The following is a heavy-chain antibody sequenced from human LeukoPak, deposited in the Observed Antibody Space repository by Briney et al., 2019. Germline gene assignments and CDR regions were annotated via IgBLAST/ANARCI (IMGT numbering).Heavy chain of an antibody. CDR2: ISYDGSNK. V-gene: IGHV3-30*18. CDR1: GFTFSSYG. CDR3: AEDGEEYQLRYYYYGMDV. D-gene: IGHD2-2*01. Sequence: QPGGSLRLSCAASGFTFSSYGIHWVRQAPGKGLEWVAVISYDGSNKYYADSVKGRFTISRDNSKNTLYLQMNSLRAEDTAVYYCAEDGEEYQLRYYYYGMDVWGQGTTVTVSS. J-gene: IGHJ6*02.